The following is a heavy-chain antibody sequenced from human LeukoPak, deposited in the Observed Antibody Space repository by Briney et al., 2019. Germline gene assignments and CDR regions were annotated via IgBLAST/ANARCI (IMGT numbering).Heavy chain of an antibody. J-gene: IGHJ4*01. CDR3: ERDPSDYEWQRGWYRDF. D-gene: IGHD6-19*01. CDR2: INTRADET. Sequence: PGWSVTLSCAASGFSFSEYGMSWFRQARGKGLDWVSTINTRADETHYADSVRGRFTIFRDNSKSTLALHMSNLRVEDTAVYYCERDPSDYEWQRGWYRDFWGRGSQVTVSS. CDR1: GFSFSEYG. V-gene: IGHV3-23*01.